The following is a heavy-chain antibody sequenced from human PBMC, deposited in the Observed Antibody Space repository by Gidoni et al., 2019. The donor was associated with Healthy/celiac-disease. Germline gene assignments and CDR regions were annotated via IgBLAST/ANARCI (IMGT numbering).Heavy chain of an antibody. CDR2: ISSSSSYI. D-gene: IGHD3-3*01. CDR3: ARVMVFPLFGVPNGMDV. V-gene: IGHV3-21*01. J-gene: IGHJ6*02. CDR1: GFTLSSHS. Sequence: EVQLVESGGGLVKPGGSLRLSCAASGFTLSSHSMNWVRQAPGKGLEWVSSISSSSSYIYYADSVKGRFTISRDNAKNSLYLQMNSLRAEDTAVYYCARVMVFPLFGVPNGMDVWGQGTTVTVSS.